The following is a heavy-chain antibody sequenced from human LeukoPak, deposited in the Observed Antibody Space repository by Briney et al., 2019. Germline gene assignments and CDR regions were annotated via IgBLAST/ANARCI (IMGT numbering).Heavy chain of an antibody. CDR3: AREWQQLVRP. CDR2: IYYSGST. J-gene: IGHJ5*02. D-gene: IGHD6-13*01. CDR1: GVSISSGGYY. Sequence: SEALSLTCTVSGVSISSGGYYWRWIRQHPGKGLEWIGYIYYSGSTYYNPSLKSRVTISVDTSKNQFSLKLSPVTAADTAVYYCAREWQQLVRPWGQGTLVTVSS. V-gene: IGHV4-31*03.